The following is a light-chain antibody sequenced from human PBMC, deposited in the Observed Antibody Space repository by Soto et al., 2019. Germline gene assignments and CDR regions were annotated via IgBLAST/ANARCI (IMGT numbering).Light chain of an antibody. CDR1: SSNIGAGYD. Sequence: QSVLTQPPSVSGAPGQRVTISCTGSSSNIGAGYDVYWYQQLPGTVPKLLTYGDPNRPSGVPDRFSGSKSGTSASLAFTGLQADDEADYYCQSYDSSLSGVVFGGGTKLTVL. CDR3: QSYDSSLSGVV. J-gene: IGLJ2*01. CDR2: GDP. V-gene: IGLV1-40*01.